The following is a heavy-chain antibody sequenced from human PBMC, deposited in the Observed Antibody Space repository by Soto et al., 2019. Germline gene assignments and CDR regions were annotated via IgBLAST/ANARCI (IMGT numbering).Heavy chain of an antibody. D-gene: IGHD3-3*01. Sequence: GGSLRLSCAASGYTFSDYYLSWIRQAPGKGLEWISYIDTSSTKIYYADSVRGRFTISRDNGKNSLFLEMNNLRVEDTAVYFCASHYDLWTGYLSPVDYWGRGTLVTVSS. V-gene: IGHV3-11*01. J-gene: IGHJ4*02. CDR1: GYTFSDYY. CDR3: ASHYDLWTGYLSPVDY. CDR2: IDTSSTKI.